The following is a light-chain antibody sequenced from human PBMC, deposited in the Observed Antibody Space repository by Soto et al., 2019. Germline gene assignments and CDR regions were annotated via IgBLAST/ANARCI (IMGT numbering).Light chain of an antibody. CDR1: QSVSSSY. CDR2: AAS. J-gene: IGKJ1*01. Sequence: EIVLTQSPGTLSLSPGERATLSCRASQSVSSSYLAWYQQKPRQAPRLLIYAASSRATGIPDRFSGSGSGTDFTLTISRLEPEDFAVYYCQQYGSSRTFGQGTKVEIK. CDR3: QQYGSSRT. V-gene: IGKV3-20*01.